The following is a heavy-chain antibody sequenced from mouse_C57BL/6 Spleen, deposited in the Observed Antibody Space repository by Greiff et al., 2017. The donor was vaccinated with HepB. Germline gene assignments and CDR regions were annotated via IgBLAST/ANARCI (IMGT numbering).Heavy chain of an antibody. Sequence: VQLQQSGAELARPGASVKLSCKASGYTFTSYGISWVKQRTGQGLEWIGEIYPRSGNTYYNEKFKGKATFTADTSSNTAYMQLSSLTTEDSTIYYCARWGLRRFDYWGQGTTLTVSS. CDR3: ARWGLRRFDY. D-gene: IGHD3-2*02. V-gene: IGHV1-81*01. J-gene: IGHJ2*01. CDR1: GYTFTSYG. CDR2: IYPRSGNT.